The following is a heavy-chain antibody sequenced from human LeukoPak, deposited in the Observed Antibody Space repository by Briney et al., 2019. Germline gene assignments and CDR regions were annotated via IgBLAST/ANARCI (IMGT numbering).Heavy chain of an antibody. CDR2: ISSSSSYI. V-gene: IGHV3-21*01. CDR3: ARGIAARPFYGMDV. D-gene: IGHD6-6*01. J-gene: IGHJ6*02. CDR1: GFAFSRYS. Sequence: GGSLRLSCAASGFAFSRYSMNWVRQAPGKGLEWVSSISSSSSYIYYADSVEGRFTISRDNAKNSLYLQMNSLRAEDTAVYYCARGIAARPFYGMDVWGQGTTVTVSS.